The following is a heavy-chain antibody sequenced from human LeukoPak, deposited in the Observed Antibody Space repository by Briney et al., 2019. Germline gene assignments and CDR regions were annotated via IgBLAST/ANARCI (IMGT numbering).Heavy chain of an antibody. J-gene: IGHJ6*02. CDR2: IIPIFGTA. Sequence: GASVKVSCKASGGTFSSYAISWVRQAPGQGLEWMGGIIPIFGTANYAQKLQGRVTITADESTSTAYMELSSLRSEDTAVYYCAREAYCSGGSCYYYYGMDVWGQGTTVTVSS. CDR1: GGTFSSYA. CDR3: AREAYCSGGSCYYYYGMDV. D-gene: IGHD2-15*01. V-gene: IGHV1-69*13.